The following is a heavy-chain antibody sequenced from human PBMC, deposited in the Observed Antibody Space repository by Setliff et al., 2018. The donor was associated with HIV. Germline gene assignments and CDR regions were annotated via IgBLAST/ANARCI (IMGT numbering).Heavy chain of an antibody. J-gene: IGHJ4*02. Sequence: VASVKVSCKASGYTFTSYSLHWVRQAPGQRLEWMGRIKAGNGDTRYSQKFQGRVTISRDASASTVYMELSSLISEDTAVYYCARDRAGDRDYWGQGTLVTVSS. CDR3: ARDRAGDRDY. CDR2: IKAGNGDT. D-gene: IGHD7-27*01. V-gene: IGHV1-3*01. CDR1: GYTFTSYS.